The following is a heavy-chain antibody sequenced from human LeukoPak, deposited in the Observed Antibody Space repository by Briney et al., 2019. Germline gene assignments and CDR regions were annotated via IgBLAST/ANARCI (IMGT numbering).Heavy chain of an antibody. D-gene: IGHD6-13*01. V-gene: IGHV1-2*02. CDR2: INPNSGGT. Sequence: GASVKVSCKASGYTFTVYYMHWVRQAPGQGLEWMGWINPNSGGTNCAQKLQGRVTMTRDTSISTAYMELSRLRSDDTAVYYCAREIAAAGNNWFDPWGQGTLVTVSS. J-gene: IGHJ5*02. CDR3: AREIAAAGNNWFDP. CDR1: GYTFTVYY.